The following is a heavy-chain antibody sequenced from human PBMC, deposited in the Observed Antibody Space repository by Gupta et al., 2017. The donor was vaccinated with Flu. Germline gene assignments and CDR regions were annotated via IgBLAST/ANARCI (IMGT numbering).Heavy chain of an antibody. CDR1: GFTVSGYW. D-gene: IGHD5-12*01. V-gene: IGHV3-74*01. Sequence: EVQLVESGGVLVQPGGSLRLSCAASGFTVSGYWMHWVRQVPGKGLVWVSRINSGGTETYYVDSVEGRFTMSRDNAKNTVYLQMNSLRGEDTAVYYCARGASGYGNFDYWGQGTLVTVSS. CDR2: INSGGTET. CDR3: ARGASGYGNFDY. J-gene: IGHJ4*02.